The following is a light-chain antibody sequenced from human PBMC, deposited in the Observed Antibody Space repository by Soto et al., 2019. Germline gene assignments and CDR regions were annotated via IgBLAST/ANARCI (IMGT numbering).Light chain of an antibody. CDR3: AAWDDSLNGLV. Sequence: QSVLTQPPSASGTPGQRVTISCSGSSSNIGSNTVNWYQQLPGTAPKLLIYNNNQRPSGVPDRCSGSKSGTSAALAISGVQSEDEADYYCAAWDDSLNGLVFGTGTKLTVL. CDR1: SSNIGSNT. V-gene: IGLV1-44*01. J-gene: IGLJ1*01. CDR2: NNN.